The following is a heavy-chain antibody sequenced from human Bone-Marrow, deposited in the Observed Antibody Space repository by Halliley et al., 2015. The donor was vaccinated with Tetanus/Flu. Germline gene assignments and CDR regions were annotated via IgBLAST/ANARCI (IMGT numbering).Heavy chain of an antibody. J-gene: IGHJ4*02. CDR3: ARLPGYRETGHS. D-gene: IGHD5-18*01. Sequence: QLVQSGADMKKPGSSVKISCKSSGGSFSDYAVSWVRQAPGQGLGWMGNIFPIFGTGTYGQKFQGRVSITAVASTTTAYMQLSSPTSEDTAVYYCARLPGYRETGHSWGRGSVVTVSS. CDR2: IFPIFGTG. CDR1: GGSFSDYA. V-gene: IGHV1-69*18.